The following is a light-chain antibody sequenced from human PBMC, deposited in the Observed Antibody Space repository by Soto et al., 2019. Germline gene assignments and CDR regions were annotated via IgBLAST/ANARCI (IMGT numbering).Light chain of an antibody. Sequence: DIQMTQSPSTLSASVGDRVSITCRASQSISSWLAWYQQKPGKAPKLLIYDASSLESGVPPRFSCSGSGTEFTVTISSLHPDDFATYYCEQYGSYLYTFGQGTKLEIK. V-gene: IGKV1-5*01. CDR1: QSISSW. CDR3: EQYGSYLYT. J-gene: IGKJ2*01. CDR2: DAS.